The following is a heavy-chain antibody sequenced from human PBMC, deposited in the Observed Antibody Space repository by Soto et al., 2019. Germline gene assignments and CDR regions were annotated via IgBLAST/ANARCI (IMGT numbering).Heavy chain of an antibody. D-gene: IGHD3-16*01. V-gene: IGHV4-30-4*08. CDR3: AREGGVWGTSRRTNPYYYDF. CDR2: IYKNGGT. Sequence: PSETLSLTCSVSGYSVSSSDYYWAWIRQPPGKGLEWIGYIYKNGGTYYNPSLTSRVIMSVDTSKNQFSLRLTSVTAEDTAVYYCAREGGVWGTSRRTNPYYYDFWGRGTLVTVSS. J-gene: IGHJ4*02. CDR1: GYSVSSSDYY.